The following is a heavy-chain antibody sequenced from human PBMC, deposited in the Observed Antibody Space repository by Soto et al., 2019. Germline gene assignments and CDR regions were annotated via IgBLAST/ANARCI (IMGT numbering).Heavy chain of an antibody. V-gene: IGHV4-34*01. Sequence: QVQLQQWGAGLLKPSETLSLTCAVYGGSFSDYYWSWIRQPPGKGLEWIGEINHSGSSNYNPSLKSRVTISVDTSKNQFSLKVSSVTAADTAVYYCARHWCDRRGYNYCGMDVWGQGTTVTVSS. CDR3: ARHWCDRRGYNYCGMDV. CDR2: INHSGSS. D-gene: IGHD2-8*01. J-gene: IGHJ6*02. CDR1: GGSFSDYY.